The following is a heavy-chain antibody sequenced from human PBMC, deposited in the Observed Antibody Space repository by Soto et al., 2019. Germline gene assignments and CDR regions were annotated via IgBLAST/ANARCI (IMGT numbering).Heavy chain of an antibody. D-gene: IGHD5-12*01. V-gene: IGHV3-30-3*01. CDR3: ARDRQVAPVYYYYYGMDV. Sequence: GGSLRLSCAASGFTFSSYAMHWVRQAPGKGLEWVAVISYDGSNKYYADSVKGRFTISRDNSKNTLYLQMNSLRAEDTAVYYCARDRQVAPVYYYYYGMDVWGQGTTVTVSS. CDR1: GFTFSSYA. J-gene: IGHJ6*02. CDR2: ISYDGSNK.